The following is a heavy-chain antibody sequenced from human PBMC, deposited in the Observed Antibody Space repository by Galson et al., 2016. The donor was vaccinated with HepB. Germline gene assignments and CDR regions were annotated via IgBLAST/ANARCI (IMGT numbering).Heavy chain of an antibody. CDR1: GGSISSGGYY. CDR2: IYYDGST. CDR3: VKVGGAGYFDP. Sequence: ETLSLTCTVSGGSISSGGYYWSWIRQHPGKGLEWIGHIYYDGSTDYNPSLRSRVTMSVDTSKNQFSLKLSSVTAADTAVYYCVKVGGAGYFDPWGQGTLVTVSS. J-gene: IGHJ5*02. V-gene: IGHV4-61*08. D-gene: IGHD1-26*01.